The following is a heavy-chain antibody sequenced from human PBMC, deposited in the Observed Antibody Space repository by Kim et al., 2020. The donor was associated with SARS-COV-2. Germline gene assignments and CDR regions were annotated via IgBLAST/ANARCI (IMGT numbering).Heavy chain of an antibody. V-gene: IGHV4-59*13. CDR1: GGSISSYY. CDR2: IYYSGST. Sequence: SETLSLTCTVSGGSISSYYWSWIRQPPGKGLEWIGYIYYSGSTNYNPSLKSRVSISVDTSKNQFSLRLSSVTAADTAMYYCAGKHRSYFDPWGQGTLVTVSS. J-gene: IGHJ5*02. CDR3: AGKHRSYFDP. D-gene: IGHD1-26*01.